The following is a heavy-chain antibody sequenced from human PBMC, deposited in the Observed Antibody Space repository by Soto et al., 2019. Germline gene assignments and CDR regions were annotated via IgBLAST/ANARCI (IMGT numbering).Heavy chain of an antibody. D-gene: IGHD2-15*01. CDR1: GFTFSSYG. CDR2: ISYDGSNK. Sequence: VHLLESGGGLVQPGGSLRLPCAASGFTFSSYGMHWVRQAPGKGLEWVAVISYDGSNKYYADSVKGRFTISRDNSKNTLYLQMNSLRAEDTAVYYCASSLPDIVVVVAAPGDYWGQGTLVTVSS. J-gene: IGHJ4*02. CDR3: ASSLPDIVVVVAAPGDY. V-gene: IGHV3-30*03.